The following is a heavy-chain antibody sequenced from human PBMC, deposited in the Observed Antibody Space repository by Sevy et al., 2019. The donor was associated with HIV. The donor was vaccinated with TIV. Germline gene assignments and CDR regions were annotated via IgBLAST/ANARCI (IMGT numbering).Heavy chain of an antibody. D-gene: IGHD2-8*02. V-gene: IGHV1-18*04. J-gene: IGHJ4*02. CDR1: DFTFTNYG. Sequence: ASVKVSCKASDFTFTNYGISWVRQAPGHGLEWVGWISANSGDTKYAQNLQGRVTMTTDKSTNTAYMELKGLRFEDTAVYYCARDCSGAVCSFDSWGQGTLVTVSS. CDR2: ISANSGDT. CDR3: ARDCSGAVCSFDS.